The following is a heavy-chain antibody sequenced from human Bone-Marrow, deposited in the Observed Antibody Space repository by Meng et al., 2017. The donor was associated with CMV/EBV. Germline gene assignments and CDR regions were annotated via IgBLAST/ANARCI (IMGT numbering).Heavy chain of an antibody. D-gene: IGHD4-17*01. Sequence: GGSLRLSCAASGFTFSSYSMNWVRQAPGKGLEWVSSISSSSYIYYADSVKGRFTISRDNAKNSLYLQMNSLRAEDTAVYYCARQDYGDYDYLGDAFDIWGQGTRVTVSS. CDR1: GFTFSSYS. J-gene: IGHJ3*02. V-gene: IGHV3-21*01. CDR3: ARQDYGDYDYLGDAFDI. CDR2: ISSSSYI.